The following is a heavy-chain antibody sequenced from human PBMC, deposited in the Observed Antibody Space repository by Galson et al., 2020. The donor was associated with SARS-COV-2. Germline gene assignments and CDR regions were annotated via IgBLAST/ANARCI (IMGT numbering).Heavy chain of an antibody. V-gene: IGHV4-61*09. CDR2: IYPSGST. D-gene: IGHD6-13*01. Sequence: SETLSLTCTVSGGSISSGSYYWNYIRQPAGGGLEWIGHIYPSGSTNYNPSLKSRITISVDTSKNQFSLKLSSVTAADTAVYYCARGTIAAAGTLFDCWCHGTLVTVSS. J-gene: IGHJ4*01. CDR1: GGSISSGSYY. CDR3: ARGTIAAAGTLFDC.